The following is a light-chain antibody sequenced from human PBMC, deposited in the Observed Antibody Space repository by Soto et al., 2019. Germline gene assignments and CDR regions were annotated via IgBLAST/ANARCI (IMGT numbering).Light chain of an antibody. Sequence: QSVLTQPPSVSGAPGXRXTISCTGSSSKIGAGYDVHWYRQLPGAAPKVLIYGNSNRPSGVPDRFSGSKSGTSASLAITGLQAEDEADYYCQSYDSSLSAVIFGGGTKLTVL. V-gene: IGLV1-40*01. CDR2: GNS. CDR3: QSYDSSLSAVI. J-gene: IGLJ2*01. CDR1: SSKIGAGYD.